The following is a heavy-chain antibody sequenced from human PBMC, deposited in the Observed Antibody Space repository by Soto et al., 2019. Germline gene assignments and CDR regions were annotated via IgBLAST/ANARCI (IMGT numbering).Heavy chain of an antibody. J-gene: IGHJ1*01. V-gene: IGHV3-66*01. D-gene: IGHD3-3*02. CDR1: GFTVSNNY. CDR3: ARDPFSEQPFAEYFQH. CDR2: IYSGGGT. Sequence: GGSLRLSCAASGFTVSNNYMSWVRQAPGKGLEYVSVIYSGGGTYYADSVKGRFTISRDNAKNSLYLQMNSLRAEDTAVYYCARDPFSEQPFAEYFQHWGQGTLVTVSS.